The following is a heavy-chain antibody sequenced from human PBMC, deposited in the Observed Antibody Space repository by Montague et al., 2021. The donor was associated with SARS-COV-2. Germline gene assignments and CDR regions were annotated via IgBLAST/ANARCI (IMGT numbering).Heavy chain of an antibody. Sequence: SLRLSCAASGFTFTNSPMSWVRQAPGKGLDWVSVIHSAGRGTYYADSVQGRFTISRDNLKNTVYLQMNNLRDVDTAVYYCAKVGDILNGYSLINLDAWGQGTLVVVSS. J-gene: IGHJ5*02. CDR1: GFTFTNSP. V-gene: IGHV3-23*03. CDR3: AKVGDILNGYSLINLDA. CDR2: IHSAGRGT. D-gene: IGHD3-9*01.